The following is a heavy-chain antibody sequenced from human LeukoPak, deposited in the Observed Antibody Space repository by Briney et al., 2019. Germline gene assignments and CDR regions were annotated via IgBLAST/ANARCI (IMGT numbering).Heavy chain of an antibody. CDR1: GGSISSSSYY. CDR2: LYYIGST. J-gene: IGHJ5*02. Sequence: PSETLSLTCTVSGGSISSSSYYWGWIRQPPGKGLEWIGSLYYIGSTYYNPSLKSRVTISVDTSKNQFSLKLSSVTAADTAVYYCARRVSYYYDSSGYYYPVGWFDPWGQGTLVTVSS. CDR3: ARRVSYYYDSSGYYYPVGWFDP. V-gene: IGHV4-39*01. D-gene: IGHD3-22*01.